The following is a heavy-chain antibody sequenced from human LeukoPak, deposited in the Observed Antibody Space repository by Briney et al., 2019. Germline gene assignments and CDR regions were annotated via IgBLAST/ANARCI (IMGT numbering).Heavy chain of an antibody. V-gene: IGHV3-48*01. CDR2: IRGSSDSR. J-gene: IGHJ1*01. Sequence: PGGSLRLSCAASGFTFSTYSMNWVRQAPGKGLEWISYIRGSSDSRYYADSVKGRFTISRDNSKNTLYLQMNSLRAEDTAVYYCAKDPAAAGTAEYFQHWGQGTLVTVSS. D-gene: IGHD6-13*01. CDR1: GFTFSTYS. CDR3: AKDPAAAGTAEYFQH.